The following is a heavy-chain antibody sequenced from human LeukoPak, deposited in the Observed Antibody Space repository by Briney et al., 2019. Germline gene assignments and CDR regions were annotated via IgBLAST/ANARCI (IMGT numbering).Heavy chain of an antibody. D-gene: IGHD2-15*01. J-gene: IGHJ4*02. CDR2: INHSGST. V-gene: IGHV4-34*01. CDR1: GGSFSGYY. CDR3: ARGYCSGGSCYSQFADY. Sequence: SETLSLTCAVYGGSFSGYYWSWIRQPPGKGLEWIGEINHSGSTNYNPSLKSRVTISVDTSKSQFSLKLSSVTAADTAVYYCARGYCSGGSCYSQFADYWGQGTLVTVSS.